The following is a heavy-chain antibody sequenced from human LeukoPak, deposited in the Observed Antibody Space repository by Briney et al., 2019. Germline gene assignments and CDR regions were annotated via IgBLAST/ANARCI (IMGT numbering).Heavy chain of an antibody. CDR2: INPNSGGT. D-gene: IGHD3-22*01. J-gene: IGHJ4*02. V-gene: IGHV1-2*06. Sequence: ASVKVSCKASVYTFTGYYMHWVRQAPGQGLEWMGRINPNSGGTNYAQKFQGRVTMTRDTSISTAYMELSRLRSDDTAVYYCARISDSRLTMIHYWAQGTLVTVSS. CDR3: ARISDSRLTMIHY. CDR1: VYTFTGYY.